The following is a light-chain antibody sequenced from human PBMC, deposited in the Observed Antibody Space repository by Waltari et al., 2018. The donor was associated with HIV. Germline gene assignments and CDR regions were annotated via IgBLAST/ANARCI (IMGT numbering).Light chain of an antibody. CDR1: ALPKQY. J-gene: IGLJ2*01. Sequence: SYDLTQPPSVSVSPGQTARITCPGDALPKQYAYCYQQKPGQAPVLVIYKDSERPSGIPERFSGSSSGTTVTLTISGVQAEDEADYYCQSADSSGTYVVFGGGTKLTVL. CDR3: QSADSSGTYVV. V-gene: IGLV3-25*03. CDR2: KDS.